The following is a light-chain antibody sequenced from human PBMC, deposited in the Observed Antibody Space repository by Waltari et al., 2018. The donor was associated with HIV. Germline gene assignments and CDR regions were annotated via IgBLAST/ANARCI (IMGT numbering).Light chain of an antibody. CDR1: SSDVGGYNL. CDR2: EVP. J-gene: IGLJ3*02. V-gene: IGLV2-23*02. Sequence: QSALTQPASVSGSPGQSITISCTGTSSDVGGYNLVSWYQQHPGKAPKLIIYEVPKRPSGVSNRSAASKSGNTASLTISVLQAEDEAHYHCCSYAGSSTLVFGGGTNVIVL. CDR3: CSYAGSSTLV.